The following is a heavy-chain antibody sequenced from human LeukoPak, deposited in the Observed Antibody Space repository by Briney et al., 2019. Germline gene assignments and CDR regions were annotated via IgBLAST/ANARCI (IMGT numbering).Heavy chain of an antibody. D-gene: IGHD7-27*01. J-gene: IGHJ4*02. CDR1: GYSFSNYW. CDR2: INPGDSDT. V-gene: IGHV5-51*01. CDR3: ARQTGDKGIDY. Sequence: KPGESLKISCKGSGYSFSNYWIGWVRRMPGKGLEWMGIINPGDSDTRYSPSFQGQVTISADKSINTAYLQWSSLRASDTAIYYCARQTGDKGIDYWGQGTLVTVSS.